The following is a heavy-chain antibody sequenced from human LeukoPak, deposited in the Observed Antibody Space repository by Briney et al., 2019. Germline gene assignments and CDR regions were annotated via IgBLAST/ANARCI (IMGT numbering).Heavy chain of an antibody. CDR3: ARDVGIQLWLRDYYGMDF. CDR1: GFTFSSYA. J-gene: IGHJ6*02. D-gene: IGHD5-18*01. CDR2: ISSSGGST. Sequence: PGGSLRLSCAASGFTFSSYAMSWVRRAPGKGLEWVSSISSSGGSTYYADSVKGRFTVSRDNSKNTLYLEMSSLRAEDTAVYYCARDVGIQLWLRDYYGMDFWGQGTTVTVSS. V-gene: IGHV3-23*01.